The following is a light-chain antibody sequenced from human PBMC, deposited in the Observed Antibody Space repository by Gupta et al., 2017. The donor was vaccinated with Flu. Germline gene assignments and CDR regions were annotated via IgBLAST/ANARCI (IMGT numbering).Light chain of an antibody. V-gene: IGKV4-1*01. CDR3: QQYYSTPPPT. Sequence: LGERATINCKSSQSVLYSSNNKNYLAWYQQKPGQPPKLLIYWASTRESGVPDRFSGSGSGTEFTLTISSLQAEDVAVYYCQQYYSTPPPTFGPGTKVDIK. J-gene: IGKJ3*01. CDR2: WAS. CDR1: QSVLYSSNNKNY.